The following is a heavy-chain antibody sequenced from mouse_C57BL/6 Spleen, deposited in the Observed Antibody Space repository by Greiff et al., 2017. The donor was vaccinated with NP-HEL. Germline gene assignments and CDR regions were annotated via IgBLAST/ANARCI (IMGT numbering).Heavy chain of an antibody. CDR1: GFSLTSYG. CDR3: ARKGIYYYGSSSYAMDY. J-gene: IGHJ4*01. CDR2: IWSGGST. D-gene: IGHD1-1*01. V-gene: IGHV2-2*01. Sequence: VMLVESGPGLVQPSQSLSITCTVSGFSLTSYGVHWVRQSPGKGLEWLGVIWSGGSTDYNAAFISRLSISKDNSKSQVFFKMNSLQADDTAIYYCARKGIYYYGSSSYAMDYWGQGTSVTVSS.